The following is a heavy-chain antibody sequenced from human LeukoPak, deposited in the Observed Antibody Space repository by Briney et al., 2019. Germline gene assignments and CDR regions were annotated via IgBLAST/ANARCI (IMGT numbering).Heavy chain of an antibody. J-gene: IGHJ4*02. CDR3: AKNYDRVNY. V-gene: IGHV3-23*01. D-gene: IGHD3-22*01. CDR1: GFTFSNYW. CDR2: ISGSGGST. Sequence: QTGGSLRLSCEGSGFTFSNYWMGWVRQAPGKGLEWVSAISGSGGSTYYADSVKGRFTISRDNSKNTLYLQMNSLRAEDTAVYYCAKNYDRVNYWGQGTLVTVSS.